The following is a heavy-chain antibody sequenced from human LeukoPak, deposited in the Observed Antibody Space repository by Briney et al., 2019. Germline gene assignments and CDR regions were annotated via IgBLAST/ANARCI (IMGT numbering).Heavy chain of an antibody. J-gene: IGHJ6*02. CDR2: IYYSGST. V-gene: IGHV4-59*08. D-gene: IGHD3-22*01. Sequence: SETLSLTCTVSGGSISSYYWSWIRQPPGKGLEWIGYIYYSGSTNYNPSLKSRVTISVDTSKNQFSLKLSSVTAADTAVYYCARHGKDYYYYDSSVRYYYGMDVWGQGTTVTVSS. CDR1: GGSISSYY. CDR3: ARHGKDYYYYDSSVRYYYGMDV.